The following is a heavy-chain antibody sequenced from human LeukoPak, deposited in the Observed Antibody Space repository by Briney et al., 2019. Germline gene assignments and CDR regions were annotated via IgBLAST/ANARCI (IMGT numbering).Heavy chain of an antibody. CDR3: AKDLERHIVVVTASAVDY. J-gene: IGHJ4*02. V-gene: IGHV3-30*18. CDR2: ISYDESNK. D-gene: IGHD2-21*02. Sequence: PGRSLRLSCAASGFTFSSYGMHWVRQAPGKGLEWVAVISYDESNKYYADSVKGRFTISRDNSKNTLYLQMNSLRAEDTAVYYCAKDLERHIVVVTASAVDYWGQGTLVTVSS. CDR1: GFTFSSYG.